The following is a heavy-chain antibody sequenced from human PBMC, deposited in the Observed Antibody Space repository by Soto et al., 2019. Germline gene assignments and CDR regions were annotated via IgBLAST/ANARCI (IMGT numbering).Heavy chain of an antibody. V-gene: IGHV3-23*01. CDR1: GFTFSSYA. CDR2: ISGSGGST. CDR3: AKGRGGSTTPDAFDI. Sequence: GGSLRLSCAASGFTFSSYAMSWVRQAPGKGLEWVSAISGSGGSTYYADSVKGRFTISIANSNNTLYLQMNSLRAEDTAVYYFAKGRGGSTTPDAFDIWGQGTMVTASS. J-gene: IGHJ3*02. D-gene: IGHD2-2*01.